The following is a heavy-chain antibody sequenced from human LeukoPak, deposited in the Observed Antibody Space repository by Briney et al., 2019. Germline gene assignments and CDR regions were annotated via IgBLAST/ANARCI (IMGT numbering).Heavy chain of an antibody. Sequence: SETLSLTCTVSGGSISSGGYYWSWIRQHPGKGLEWIGYIYYSGSTFYNPSLKSRVTILVDTSKNQFSLKLSSVTAADTAVYYCARGSSGVRGVPSLDYWGQGTLVTVSS. CDR1: GGSISSGGYY. CDR2: IYYSGST. D-gene: IGHD3-10*01. CDR3: ARGSSGVRGVPSLDY. V-gene: IGHV4-31*03. J-gene: IGHJ4*02.